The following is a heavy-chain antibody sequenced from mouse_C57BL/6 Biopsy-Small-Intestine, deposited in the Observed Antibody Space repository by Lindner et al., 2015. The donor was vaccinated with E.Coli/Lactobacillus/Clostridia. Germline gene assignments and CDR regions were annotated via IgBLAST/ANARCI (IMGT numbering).Heavy chain of an antibody. CDR2: INPITGVT. D-gene: IGHD1-1*02. CDR3: ARPKYCAGGCNSLPFGY. Sequence: SVKVSCKTSGYDFKAYYLHWVRQAPGQGLEWMGRINPITGVTNYAQRFQGRVTMTRDTSISTVYVEVSRLTSDDTAVYYCARPKYCAGGCNSLPFGYWGQGTLVTVSS. CDR1: GYDFKAYY. V-gene: IGHV1-18*01. J-gene: IGHJ4*01.